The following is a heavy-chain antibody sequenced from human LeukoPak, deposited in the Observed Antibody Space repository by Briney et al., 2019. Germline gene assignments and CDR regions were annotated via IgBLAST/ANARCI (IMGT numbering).Heavy chain of an antibody. V-gene: IGHV1-58*01. CDR3: AAASGDQIHAFDI. CDR2: IVVGSGNT. CDR1: GFTFTSSA. J-gene: IGHJ3*02. D-gene: IGHD4-17*01. Sequence: SVKVSCTASGFTFTSSAVQWVRQARGQRLEWIGWIVVGSGNTNYAQKFQERVTITRDMSTSTAYMELSSLRSEDTAVYYCAAASGDQIHAFDIWGQGTMVTVSS.